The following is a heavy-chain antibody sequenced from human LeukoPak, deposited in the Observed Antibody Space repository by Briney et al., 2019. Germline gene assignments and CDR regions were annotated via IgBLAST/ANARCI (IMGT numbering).Heavy chain of an antibody. D-gene: IGHD3-22*01. V-gene: IGHV4-34*01. CDR3: ARRGEGYYYDSSGYYPQRSIDY. CDR1: GGSFSGYY. Sequence: SETPSLTCAVYGGSFSGYYWSWIRQPPGKGLEWIGEINHSGSTNYNPSLKSRVTISVDTSKNQFSLKLSSVTAADTAVYYCARRGEGYYYDSSGYYPQRSIDYWGQGTLVTVSS. CDR2: INHSGST. J-gene: IGHJ4*02.